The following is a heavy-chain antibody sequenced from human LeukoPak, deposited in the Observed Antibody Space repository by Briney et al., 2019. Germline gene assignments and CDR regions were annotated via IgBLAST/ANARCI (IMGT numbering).Heavy chain of an antibody. J-gene: IGHJ3*02. CDR3: ARKNDFDI. Sequence: SETLSLTCTVSGGSISSYYWSWIRQPPGKGLEWIGYIYYSGSINYNPSLKSRVTISVDMSKSQFSLRLTSVTAADTAVYYCARKNDFDIWGQGTLVTVSS. CDR1: GGSISSYY. D-gene: IGHD2/OR15-2a*01. V-gene: IGHV4-59*01. CDR2: IYYSGSI.